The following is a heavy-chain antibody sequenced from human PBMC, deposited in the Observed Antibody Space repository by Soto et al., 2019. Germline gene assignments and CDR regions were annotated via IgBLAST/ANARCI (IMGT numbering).Heavy chain of an antibody. Sequence: QVQLVESGGGVVQPGRSLRLSCAASGFTFSSYGMHWVRQAPGKGMEWVAVIWYDGSNKYYADSVKGRFTISRDNSKNTLYLKMNSLRAEDTAVYYCARGNSLASAYWGPGTLVTVSS. CDR2: IWYDGSNK. D-gene: IGHD6-13*01. J-gene: IGHJ4*02. CDR3: ARGNSLASAY. CDR1: GFTFSSYG. V-gene: IGHV3-33*01.